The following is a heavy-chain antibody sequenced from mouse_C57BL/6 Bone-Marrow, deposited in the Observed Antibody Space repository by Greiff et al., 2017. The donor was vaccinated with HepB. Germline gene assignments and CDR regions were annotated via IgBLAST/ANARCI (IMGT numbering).Heavy chain of an antibody. CDR1: GYSITSGYY. D-gene: IGHD1-1*01. V-gene: IGHV3-6*01. CDR2: ISYDGSN. J-gene: IGHJ2*01. Sequence: EVQLQQSGPGLVKPSQSLSLTCSVTGYSITSGYYWNWIRQFPGNKLEWMGYISYDGSNNYNPSLKNRISITRDTSKNQFFLKLNSVTTEDTATYYCARDRGTVVAFDYWGQGTTLTVSS. CDR3: ARDRGTVVAFDY.